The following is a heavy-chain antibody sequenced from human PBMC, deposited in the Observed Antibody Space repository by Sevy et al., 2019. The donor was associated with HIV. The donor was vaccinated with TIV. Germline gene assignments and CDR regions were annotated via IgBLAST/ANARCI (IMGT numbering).Heavy chain of an antibody. D-gene: IGHD6-13*01. V-gene: IGHV3-53*01. CDR3: ARGEIAAAGSNYFDY. CDR2: IYSGGST. CDR1: GFTVSSNY. J-gene: IGHJ4*02. Sequence: GGSLRLSCAASGFTVSSNYMSWVRQAPGKGLEWVSVIYSGGSTYYADSVKGRFTISRDNSKNTLYLQMNSLRAEDMAVYYCARGEIAAAGSNYFDYWGQGTLVTVSS.